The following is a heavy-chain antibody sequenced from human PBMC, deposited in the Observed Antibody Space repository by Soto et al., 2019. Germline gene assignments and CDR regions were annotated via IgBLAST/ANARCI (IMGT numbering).Heavy chain of an antibody. CDR3: AHRLTATAFDI. V-gene: IGHV2-5*02. CDR2: IYWDDDN. D-gene: IGHD2-21*02. CDR1: GFSLSTSGVA. J-gene: IGHJ3*02. Sequence: QITLKESGPTLVKPTQTLTLTCTFSGFSLSTSGVAVGWIRQPPGKALEWLALIYWDDDNRYSPSMKGRLTITRDTSKNQVVLIMTNMDPEDTATYYCAHRLTATAFDIWGQGTMVTVSS.